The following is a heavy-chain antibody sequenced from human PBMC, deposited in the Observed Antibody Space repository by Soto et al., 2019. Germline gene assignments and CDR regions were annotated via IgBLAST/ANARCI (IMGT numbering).Heavy chain of an antibody. CDR3: GRDRGKMWGVSAY. CDR2: IDPSDSYT. V-gene: IGHV5-10-1*01. CDR1: GYSFTSYW. Sequence: GESLKISCKGSGYSFTSYWISWVRQMPGKGLEWMGRIDPSDSYTNYSPSFRGHVTISADRSISPAYLQWRGLRDEDTSFYYCGRDRGKMWGVSAYWGKRTLVPVSS. J-gene: IGHJ1*01. D-gene: IGHD3-10*01.